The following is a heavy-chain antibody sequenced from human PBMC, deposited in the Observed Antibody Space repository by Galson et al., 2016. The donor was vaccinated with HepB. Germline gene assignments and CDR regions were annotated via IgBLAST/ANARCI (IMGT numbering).Heavy chain of an antibody. D-gene: IGHD3-10*01. CDR3: EKPSAMAAVGVEVDY. CDR1: GFTFDDFA. J-gene: IGHJ4*02. V-gene: IGHV3-9*01. CDR2: ITWNSGHR. Sequence: SLRLSCAASGFTFDDFAMHWVRQVPGKGLEWVSTITWNSGHRDYAGSVKGRFTISRDNAMNSLYLQMNSLRLEDTALYYCEKPSAMAAVGVEVDYWGQGVRVGVSS.